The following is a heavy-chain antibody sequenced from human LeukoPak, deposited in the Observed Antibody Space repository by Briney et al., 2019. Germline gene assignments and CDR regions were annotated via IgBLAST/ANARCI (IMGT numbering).Heavy chain of an antibody. D-gene: IGHD6-6*01. V-gene: IGHV3-7*01. Sequence: GGSLRLSCAASGFTFSNAWMNWVRQAPGKGLEWVANIKQDGSEKYYVDSVKGRFTISRDNAKNELYLQMNSLRAEDTAVYYCARVYHSTSGRAIDYWGQGTLVTVSS. CDR3: ARVYHSTSGRAIDY. J-gene: IGHJ4*02. CDR2: IKQDGSEK. CDR1: GFTFSNAW.